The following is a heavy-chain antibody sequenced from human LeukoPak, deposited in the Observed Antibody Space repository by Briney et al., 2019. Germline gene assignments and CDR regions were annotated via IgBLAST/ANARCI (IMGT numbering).Heavy chain of an antibody. J-gene: IGHJ6*02. CDR3: ARLSLSSGYYYYYGMDV. V-gene: IGHV1-69*13. Sequence: AASVKVSCKASGGTFSRYAISRARQAPGQGLEWMGGIIPIFGTANYAQKFQGRVTITADESTSTAYMELSSLRSEDTAVYYCARLSLSSGYYYYYGMDVWGQGTTVTVSS. CDR2: IIPIFGTA. CDR1: GGTFSRYA. D-gene: IGHD2/OR15-2a*01.